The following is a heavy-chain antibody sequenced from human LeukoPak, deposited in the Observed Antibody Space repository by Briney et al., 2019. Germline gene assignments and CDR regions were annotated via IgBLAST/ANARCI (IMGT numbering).Heavy chain of an antibody. CDR2: ISGSGGST. J-gene: IGHJ4*02. D-gene: IGHD3-22*01. V-gene: IGHV3-23*01. CDR1: GFTFSSYA. Sequence: GGSLRLSCAASGFTFSSYAMSWVRQAPGKGLEWVSAISGSGGSTYYADSVKGRFTISRDNSKNTLYLQMNSLRAEDTAVYYCARDPGYYYDSSGSYYFDYWGQGTLVTVSS. CDR3: ARDPGYYYDSSGSYYFDY.